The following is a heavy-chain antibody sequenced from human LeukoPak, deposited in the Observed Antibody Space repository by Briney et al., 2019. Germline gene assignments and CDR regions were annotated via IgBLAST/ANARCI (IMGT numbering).Heavy chain of an antibody. CDR1: GGTFSSYA. J-gene: IGHJ4*02. V-gene: IGHV1-69*04. Sequence: SVKVSCKASGGTFSSYAISWVRQAPGQGLEWMRRIIPILGIANYAQKFQGRVTITADKSTSTAYMELSSLRSEDTAVYYCARDTVPGGSPFWGDWGQGTLVTVSS. CDR3: ARDTVPGGSPFWGD. D-gene: IGHD2/OR15-2a*01. CDR2: IIPILGIA.